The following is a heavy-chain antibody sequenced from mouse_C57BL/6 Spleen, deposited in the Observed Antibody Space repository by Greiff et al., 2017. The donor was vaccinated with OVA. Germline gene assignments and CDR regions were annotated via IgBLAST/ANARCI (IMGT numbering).Heavy chain of an antibody. CDR1: GYAFSSSW. CDR2: IYPGDGDT. Sequence: VQLQQSGPELVKPGASVKISCKASGYAFSSSWMNWVKQRPGKGLEWIGRIYPGDGDTNYNGKFKGKATLTADKSSSTAYMQLSSLTSEDSAVYFCARCGYDGRYYFDYWGQGTTLTVSS. V-gene: IGHV1-82*01. D-gene: IGHD2-2*01. J-gene: IGHJ2*01. CDR3: ARCGYDGRYYFDY.